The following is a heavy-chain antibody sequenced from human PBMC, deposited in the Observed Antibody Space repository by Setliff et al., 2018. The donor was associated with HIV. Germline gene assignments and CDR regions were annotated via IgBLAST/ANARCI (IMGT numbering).Heavy chain of an antibody. Sequence: KPSETLSLTCTVSGGSISRYYWSWIRQPPGKGLEWIGYIYYSGSTNYNPSLESRVTISVDTSKNQFSLKLTSVTAADTAVYYCARGPSLQTTLFDYWGQGTLVTVSS. CDR3: ARGPSLQTTLFDY. CDR2: IYYSGST. CDR1: GGSISRYY. V-gene: IGHV4-59*01. J-gene: IGHJ4*02.